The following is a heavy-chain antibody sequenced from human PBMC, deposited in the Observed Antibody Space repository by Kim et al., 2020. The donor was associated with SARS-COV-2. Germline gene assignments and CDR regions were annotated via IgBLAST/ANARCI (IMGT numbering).Heavy chain of an antibody. Sequence: YAQKLQGRVTMTTDTSTRTAYIELRSLRSDDTCVSYCARKAYSSGWYFDYWGQGTLVTVSS. D-gene: IGHD6-19*01. J-gene: IGHJ4*02. V-gene: IGHV1-18*01. CDR3: ARKAYSSGWYFDY.